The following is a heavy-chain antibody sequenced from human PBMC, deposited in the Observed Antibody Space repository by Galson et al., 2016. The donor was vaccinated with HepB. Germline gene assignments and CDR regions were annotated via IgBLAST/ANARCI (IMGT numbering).Heavy chain of an antibody. CDR2: IYSGGST. V-gene: IGHV3-66*01. J-gene: IGHJ4*02. Sequence: LRLSCAASGFTVSNNYMRWVRQAPGKGLEWVSLIYSGGSTYYADSVKGRFTIPRDNSKNTLYLQMNSLRDEDTAVYYCARGGGPAAAVWGQGTLVTGSS. CDR3: ARGGGPAAAV. D-gene: IGHD6-13*01. CDR1: GFTVSNNY.